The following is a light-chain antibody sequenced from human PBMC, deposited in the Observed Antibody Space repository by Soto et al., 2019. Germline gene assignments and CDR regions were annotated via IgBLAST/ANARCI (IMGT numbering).Light chain of an antibody. CDR1: RSDICPYYH. CDR2: EVF. CDR3: CSYAGGSNV. J-gene: IGLJ1*01. V-gene: IGLV2-14*03. Sequence: QSALTQPASLSGSPGQSITISCTGTRSDICPYYHVSWYQKHPGQAPPPIIYEVFNRASGLSNRFSASKYGNTASLTISGLQAEDEADYYCCSYAGGSNVFGTGTKVTVL.